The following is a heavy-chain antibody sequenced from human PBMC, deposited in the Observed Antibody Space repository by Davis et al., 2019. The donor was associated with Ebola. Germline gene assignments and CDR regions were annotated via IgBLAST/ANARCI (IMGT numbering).Heavy chain of an antibody. J-gene: IGHJ6*04. V-gene: IGHV3-21*01. CDR2: ISSSSFSI. D-gene: IGHD3-3*01. Sequence: PGGSLRLSCVASGFTFSSYGMNWVRQAPGKGLEWVSSISSSSFSIFYADSVKGRFTISRDNAKNSLYLQMHSLRAEDTAVYYCAKSGLSFGVVKYHYGMDVWGKGTTVTVSS. CDR1: GFTFSSYG. CDR3: AKSGLSFGVVKYHYGMDV.